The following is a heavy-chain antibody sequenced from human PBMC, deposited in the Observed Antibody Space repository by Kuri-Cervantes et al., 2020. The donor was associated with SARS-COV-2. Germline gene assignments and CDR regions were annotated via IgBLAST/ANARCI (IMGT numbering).Heavy chain of an antibody. CDR3: ATRYGHSFAYGY. J-gene: IGHJ4*02. CDR2: IDPSDSET. CDR1: GYIFTSYW. V-gene: IGHV5-10-1*01. D-gene: IGHD3-16*01. Sequence: GESLKISCKGSGYIFTSYWISWVRQMPGKGLEWMGRIDPSDSETNYSPSLEGHVTMSVDKSINTAYLQWSSLKASDTAMYYCATRYGHSFAYGYWGQGSLVTVSS.